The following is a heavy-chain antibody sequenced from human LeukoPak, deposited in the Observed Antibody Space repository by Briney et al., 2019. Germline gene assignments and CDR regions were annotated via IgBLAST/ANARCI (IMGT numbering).Heavy chain of an antibody. J-gene: IGHJ3*02. D-gene: IGHD3-10*01. V-gene: IGHV4-34*01. CDR1: GGSFSGSY. Sequence: SQTLSLTCAVYGGSFSGSYWNWIRHPPGKGLEWIGEINHSGSTTYNPSIKSRVTISVDTSKNQFSLKLSSVAAADTAVYYCAGWMVGDAFDIWGQGTMVTVSS. CDR2: INHSGST. CDR3: AGWMVGDAFDI.